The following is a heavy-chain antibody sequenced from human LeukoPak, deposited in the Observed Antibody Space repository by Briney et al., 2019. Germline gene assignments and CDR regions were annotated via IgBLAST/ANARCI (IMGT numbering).Heavy chain of an antibody. Sequence: GGSLRFSCAASGYTFSSYGMHWVRQAPGKGLEWVAFIRYDGSNKYYADSVKGRFTISRDNSKNTLYLQMNSLRAEDTAVYYCAKDPLYYYDSSGYYYSDYFDYWGQGTLVTVSS. CDR1: GYTFSSYG. CDR3: AKDPLYYYDSSGYYYSDYFDY. CDR2: IRYDGSNK. V-gene: IGHV3-30*02. J-gene: IGHJ4*02. D-gene: IGHD3-22*01.